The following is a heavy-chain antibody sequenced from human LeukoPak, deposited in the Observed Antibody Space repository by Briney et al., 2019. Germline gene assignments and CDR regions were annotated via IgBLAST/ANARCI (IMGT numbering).Heavy chain of an antibody. CDR3: ARDGVPVLVGATRAYYYYGMDV. CDR1: GFTFSSYA. Sequence: GGSLRLSCAASGFTFSSYAMHWVRQAPGKGLEWVAVISYDGSNKYYADSVKGRFTISRGNSKNTLYLQMNSLRAEDTAVYYCARDGVPVLVGATRAYYYYGMDVWGQGTTVTVSS. CDR2: ISYDGSNK. V-gene: IGHV3-30*04. D-gene: IGHD1-26*01. J-gene: IGHJ6*02.